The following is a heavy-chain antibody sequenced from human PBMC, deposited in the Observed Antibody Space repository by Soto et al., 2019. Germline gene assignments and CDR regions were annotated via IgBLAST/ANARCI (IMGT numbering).Heavy chain of an antibody. V-gene: IGHV2-5*02. J-gene: IGHJ6*03. CDR2: IYWDDDK. CDR1: GFSLTTSGEA. D-gene: IGHD3-10*01. CDR3: AHIPGSDQLLYSYYYYMDV. Sequence: QITLKESGPTLVKPTQTLTLTCTFSGFSLTTSGEAVGWIRQPPGKALEWLALIYWDDDKRSSPSLKSRLTITKDTSKNQVVLTMTNMDPVDTATYYCAHIPGSDQLLYSYYYYMDVWGKGTTVTVSS.